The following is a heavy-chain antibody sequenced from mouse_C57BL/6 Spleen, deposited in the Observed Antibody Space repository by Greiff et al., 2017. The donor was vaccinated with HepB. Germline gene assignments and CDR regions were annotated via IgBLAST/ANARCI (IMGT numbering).Heavy chain of an antibody. D-gene: IGHD1-1*01. CDR2: IYPGDGDT. CDR1: GYAFSSSW. V-gene: IGHV1-82*01. Sequence: ESGPELVKPGASVKISCKASGYAFSSSWMNWVKQRPGKGLEWIGRIYPGDGDTNYNGKFKGKATLTADKSSSTAYMQLSSLTSEDSAVYFCAREGDYYGSSGYFDYWGQGTTLTVSS. CDR3: AREGDYYGSSGYFDY. J-gene: IGHJ2*01.